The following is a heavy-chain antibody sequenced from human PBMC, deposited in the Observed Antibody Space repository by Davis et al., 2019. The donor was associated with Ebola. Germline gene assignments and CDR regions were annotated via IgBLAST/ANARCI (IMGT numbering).Heavy chain of an antibody. D-gene: IGHD5-24*01. CDR1: GGSISSGGYY. V-gene: IGHV4-31*03. J-gene: IGHJ4*02. CDR2: IYYSGST. CDR3: ARCQRWWLQSYFDY. Sequence: PSETLSLTCTVSGGSISSGGYYWSWIRQHPGKGLEWIGYIYYSGSTYYNPSLKSRVTISVDTSKNQFSLKLSSVTAADTAVYYCARCQRWWLQSYFDYWGQGTLVTVSS.